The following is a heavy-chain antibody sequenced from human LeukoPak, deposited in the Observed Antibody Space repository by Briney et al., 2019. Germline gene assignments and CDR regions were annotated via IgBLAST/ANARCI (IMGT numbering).Heavy chain of an antibody. D-gene: IGHD6-19*01. J-gene: IGHJ4*02. Sequence: GGSLRLSCAASGFVFSSYAMHWVRQAPGKGLEWVAVISYDGSHKYYADSVKGRFTISRDNAKNSLYLQMNSLRAEDTAVYYCARGLVIAVAGIDYWGQGTLVTVSS. CDR3: ARGLVIAVAGIDY. CDR1: GFVFSSYA. V-gene: IGHV3-30*04. CDR2: ISYDGSHK.